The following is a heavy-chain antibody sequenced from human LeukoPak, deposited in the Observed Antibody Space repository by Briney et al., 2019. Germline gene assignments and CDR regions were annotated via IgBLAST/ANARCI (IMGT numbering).Heavy chain of an antibody. CDR3: AKDCSSTSCPTSDY. V-gene: IGHV3-23*01. J-gene: IGHJ4*02. CDR2: ISGSGVNT. D-gene: IGHD2-2*01. Sequence: GGSLRLSCAASGFTFSSYAMSWVRQAPGKGLEWVSAISGSGVNTYYADSVKGRFTISRDNSKNTLYLQMNSLRAEDTAVYYCAKDCSSTSCPTSDYWGQGTLVTVSS. CDR1: GFTFSSYA.